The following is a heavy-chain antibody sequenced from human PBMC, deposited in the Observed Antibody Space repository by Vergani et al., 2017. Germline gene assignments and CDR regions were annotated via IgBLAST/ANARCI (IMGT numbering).Heavy chain of an antibody. Sequence: QVQLQQWGGGLLKPSETLSLTCTVSGGSISSGSYYWSWIRQPAGKGLEWIGRIYTSGSTNYNPSLKSRVTISVDTSKNQFSLKLSSVTAADTAVYYCAISYYCSGGSCYSLAYYFDYWGQGTLVTVSS. CDR3: AISYYCSGGSCYSLAYYFDY. D-gene: IGHD2-15*01. J-gene: IGHJ4*02. CDR2: IYTSGST. V-gene: IGHV4-61*02. CDR1: GGSISSGSYY.